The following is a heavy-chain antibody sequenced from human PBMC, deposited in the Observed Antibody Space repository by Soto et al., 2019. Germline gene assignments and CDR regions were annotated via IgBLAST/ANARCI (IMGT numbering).Heavy chain of an antibody. CDR2: MNPNSGNT. CDR3: ARRSSSWYGWFDP. V-gene: IGHV1-8*01. D-gene: IGHD6-13*01. Sequence: GASVKVSCKASGYTFTSYDINWVRQATGQGLEWMGWMNPNSGNTGYAQKFQGRVTMTRNTSISTAYMELSNLRSEDTAVYYCARRSSSWYGWFDPWGQGTLVTVSS. J-gene: IGHJ5*02. CDR1: GYTFTSYD.